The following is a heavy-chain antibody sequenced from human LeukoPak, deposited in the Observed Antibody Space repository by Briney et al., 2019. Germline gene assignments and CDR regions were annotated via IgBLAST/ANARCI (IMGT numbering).Heavy chain of an antibody. J-gene: IGHJ4*02. Sequence: SETLSLTCTVSGYSINSGYYWGWIRQPPGKGLEWIGEINHSGSTNYNPSLKSRVTISVDTSKNQFSLKLSSVTAADTAVYYCARGRHYYGSGSYYQNFDYWGQGTLVTVSS. V-gene: IGHV4-38-2*02. CDR2: INHSGST. CDR3: ARGRHYYGSGSYYQNFDY. CDR1: GYSINSGYY. D-gene: IGHD3-10*01.